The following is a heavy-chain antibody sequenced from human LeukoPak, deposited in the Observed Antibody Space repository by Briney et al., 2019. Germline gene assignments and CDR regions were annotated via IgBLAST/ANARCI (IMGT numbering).Heavy chain of an antibody. CDR1: GFTFSSYW. J-gene: IGHJ4*02. V-gene: IGHV3-74*01. D-gene: IGHD5/OR15-5a*01. CDR3: ARDQAVGSTWDS. Sequence: GGSLRLSCAASGFTFSSYWMHWVRQPLGKGLVWVSRINGDGSSRIYADSVKGRFTISRDNAKNTVYLQMTSLRAEDTAVYYCARDQAVGSTWDSWGQGTLVTVSS. CDR2: INGDGSSR.